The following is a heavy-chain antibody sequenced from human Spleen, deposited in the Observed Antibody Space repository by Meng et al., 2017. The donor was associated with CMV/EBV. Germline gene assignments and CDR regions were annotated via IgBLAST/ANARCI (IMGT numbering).Heavy chain of an antibody. J-gene: IGHJ4*02. CDR1: GFTFSSYW. Sequence: GVLKISCAASGFTFSSYWMSWVRQAPGKGLEWVANIKQDGSEKYYVDSVKGRFTISRDNAKNSLYLQMNSLRAEDTAVYYCARDRTQYYDIPYSFFDYWGQGTLVTVSS. D-gene: IGHD3-9*01. CDR2: IKQDGSEK. V-gene: IGHV3-7*01. CDR3: ARDRTQYYDIPYSFFDY.